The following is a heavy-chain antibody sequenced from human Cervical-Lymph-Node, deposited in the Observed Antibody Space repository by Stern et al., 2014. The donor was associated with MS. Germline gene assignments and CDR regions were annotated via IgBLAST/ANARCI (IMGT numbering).Heavy chain of an antibody. D-gene: IGHD5-18*01. CDR1: GGSAGSGSYD. CDR2: IYTTGST. Sequence: VHLVESGPGLVKPSQTLSLTCTVSGGSAGSGSYDWSWIRQPAGKGLEWIGRIYTTGSTYYNPSLKRRVSLSIGTSNNHFSLKLPSVTAADTAVYYCARDKEDTNMAFRYFDNWGQGTLVTVSS. J-gene: IGHJ4*02. CDR3: ARDKEDTNMAFRYFDN. V-gene: IGHV4-61*02.